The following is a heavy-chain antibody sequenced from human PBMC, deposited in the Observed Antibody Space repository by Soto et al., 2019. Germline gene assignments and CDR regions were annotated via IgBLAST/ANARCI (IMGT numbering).Heavy chain of an antibody. CDR2: IIPIFGTA. V-gene: IGHV1-69*12. D-gene: IGHD3-22*01. CDR1: GGTFSSYA. CDR3: ARDFYDSSGSINYYGMDV. J-gene: IGHJ6*02. Sequence: QVQLVQSGAEVKKPGSSVKVSCKASGGTFSSYAISWVRQAPGQGLEWMGGIIPIFGTANYAQKFQGRVTITADESTSTAYMELSSLRSEDTAVYYCARDFYDSSGSINYYGMDVWGQGTTVTVS.